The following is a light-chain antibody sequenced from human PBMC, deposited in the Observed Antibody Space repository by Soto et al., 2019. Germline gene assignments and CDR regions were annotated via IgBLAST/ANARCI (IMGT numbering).Light chain of an antibody. CDR3: SSYTSSSLHV. CDR2: DVS. V-gene: IGLV2-14*03. J-gene: IGLJ1*01. Sequence: QSSPTHPASLSATSGQSLTHSCPGTRSDVGGYNYVSWYQQHPGKAPKLMIYDVSNRPSGVSNRFSGSKSGNTASLTISGLQAEDEADYYCSSYTSSSLHVFGTGTKVTVL. CDR1: RSDVGGYNY.